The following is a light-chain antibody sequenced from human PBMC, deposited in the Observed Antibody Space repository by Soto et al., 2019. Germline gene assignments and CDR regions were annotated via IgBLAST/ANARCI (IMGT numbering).Light chain of an antibody. CDR1: ESVNGN. CDR2: RAF. CDR3: QQYNYWPS. J-gene: IGKJ1*01. Sequence: EIVMTQSPDTLSVSPGETATLSCRASESVNGNLAWYQQKPGQAPRLLIHRAFTRANGVTARFNGSGSGTEYTLTINSLQSEDFAVYYCQQYNYWPSFGQGTKVDIK. V-gene: IGKV3-15*01.